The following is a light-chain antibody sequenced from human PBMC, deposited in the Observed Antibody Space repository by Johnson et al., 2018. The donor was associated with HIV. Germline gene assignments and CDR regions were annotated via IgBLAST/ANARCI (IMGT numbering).Light chain of an antibody. CDR2: DNN. CDR1: SSNIGNHY. Sequence: QSVLTQPPSVSAAPGQKVTISRSGTSSNIGNHYVSWYQLLPGTAPILLIYDNNKRPSGIPDRFSGSKSGTSATLGITGLQTGDEADYYRGTWDSSLSAGGGFGTGTKVTVL. J-gene: IGLJ1*01. CDR3: GTWDSSLSAGGG. V-gene: IGLV1-51*01.